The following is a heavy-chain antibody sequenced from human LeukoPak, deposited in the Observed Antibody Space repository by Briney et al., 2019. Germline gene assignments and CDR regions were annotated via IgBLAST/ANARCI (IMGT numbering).Heavy chain of an antibody. CDR2: ISGSGGST. D-gene: IGHD5-12*01. CDR3: AKGRDGYNADFDY. Sequence: GGSLRLSCAASGFTFSSYAMSWVRQAPGKGLEWVSGISGSGGSTYYADSVKGGFTISRDNSKNTLYLQMNSLRAEDTAVYYCAKGRDGYNADFDYWGQGTLVTVSS. CDR1: GFTFSSYA. V-gene: IGHV3-23*01. J-gene: IGHJ4*02.